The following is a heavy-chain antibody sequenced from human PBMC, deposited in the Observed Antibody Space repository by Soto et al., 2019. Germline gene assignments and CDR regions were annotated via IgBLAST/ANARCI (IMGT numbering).Heavy chain of an antibody. Sequence: EVQLVESGGGLVQLGGSLRLSCAASGFTFSSYWMHWVRHAPGKGLVWVSRINSDGSITTYADSVKGRFTISRDNAKNPLSLQMNSLRAEDTAVYCWASVGSTIGSDGFDIWGQGTTVTVSS. V-gene: IGHV3-74*01. CDR3: ASVGSTIGSDGFDI. CDR1: GFTFSSYW. CDR2: INSDGSIT. J-gene: IGHJ3*02. D-gene: IGHD5-12*01.